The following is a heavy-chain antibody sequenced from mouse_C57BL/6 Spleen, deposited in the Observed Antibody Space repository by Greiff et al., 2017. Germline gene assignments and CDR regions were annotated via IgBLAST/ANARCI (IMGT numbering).Heavy chain of an antibody. CDR1: GFSFNTYA. V-gene: IGHV10-1*01. CDR2: IRSKSNNYAT. Sequence: EVQLQESGGGLVQPKGSLKLSCAASGFSFNTYAMNWVRQAPGKGLEWVARIRSKSNNYATYYADSVKDRFTISRDDSESMLYLQMNNLKTEDTAMYYCVRHDSSAWFAYWGQGTLVTVSA. J-gene: IGHJ3*01. D-gene: IGHD3-2*01. CDR3: VRHDSSAWFAY.